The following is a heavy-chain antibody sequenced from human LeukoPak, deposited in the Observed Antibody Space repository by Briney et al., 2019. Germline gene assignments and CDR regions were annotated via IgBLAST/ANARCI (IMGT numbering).Heavy chain of an antibody. Sequence: GGSLRFSCTPSQFTLSSYNLNWVRQAPGKGLEWIAYIGASGNYYYSDSVKGRFTISRDNAKNSLFLQMNSLRAEDTAVYYCVGDKDYAFDTWGQGTMVTVSS. CDR2: IGASGNY. CDR3: VGDKDYAFDT. D-gene: IGHD4-11*01. V-gene: IGHV3-21*05. J-gene: IGHJ3*02. CDR1: QFTLSSYN.